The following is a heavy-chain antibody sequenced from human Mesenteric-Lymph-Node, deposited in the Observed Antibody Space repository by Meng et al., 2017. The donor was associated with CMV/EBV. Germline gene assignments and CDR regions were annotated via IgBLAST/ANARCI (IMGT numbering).Heavy chain of an antibody. CDR2: INSDGSST. V-gene: IGHV3-74*01. D-gene: IGHD1-14*01. CDR3: EKAPRERTYYYYGMDV. J-gene: IGHJ6*02. CDR1: GFTFSSYW. Sequence: GESLKISCAASGFTFSSYWMHWVRQAPGKGLVWVSRINSDGSSTSYEDSVKGRCTISRDNAKNTLYLQMNSLRAEDTAVYYCEKAPRERTYYYYGMDVWGQGTTVTVSS.